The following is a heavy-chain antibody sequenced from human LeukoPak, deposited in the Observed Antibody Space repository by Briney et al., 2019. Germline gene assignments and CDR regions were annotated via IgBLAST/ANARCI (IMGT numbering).Heavy chain of an antibody. Sequence: PGGSLRLSCAASGFTFSSYGLHWVRRAPGKGLEWVAFIRDDGSNRYYADSVKGRFTVSRDNSKNTLYLQMDSLRTEDTAVYYCAKVPHSWELFDSWGQGTLVTVSS. D-gene: IGHD1-7*01. V-gene: IGHV3-30*02. CDR1: GFTFSSYG. CDR2: IRDDGSNR. CDR3: AKVPHSWELFDS. J-gene: IGHJ4*02.